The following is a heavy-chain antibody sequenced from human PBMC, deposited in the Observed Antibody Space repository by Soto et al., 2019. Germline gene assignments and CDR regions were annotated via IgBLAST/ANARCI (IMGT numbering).Heavy chain of an antibody. CDR2: ISGSSGST. CDR3: TTDSYSTITMVRFDY. D-gene: IGHD2-21*01. CDR1: GFTFSSYA. Sequence: GGSLRLSCAASGFTFSSYAMSWVRQAPGKGLEWVSAISGSSGSTYYADSVKGRFTISRDKSKNTLSLQMNSLKIEDTAVYYCTTDSYSTITMVRFDYWGHGTLVTVSS. J-gene: IGHJ4*01. V-gene: IGHV3-23*01.